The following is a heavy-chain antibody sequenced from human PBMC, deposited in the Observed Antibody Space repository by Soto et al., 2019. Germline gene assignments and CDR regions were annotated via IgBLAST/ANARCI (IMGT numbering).Heavy chain of an antibody. J-gene: IGHJ4*02. V-gene: IGHV3-23*01. Sequence: EVQLLESGGGLVQPGGSLRLSCAASGFTFSSYAMSWVRQAPGKGLEWVSVISGSGGSTYYADSVKGRFTISRDNSKNTLYRQMNSLRAEDTAAYCCARRSSGWYFDYWGQGTLVTVSS. CDR1: GFTFSSYA. D-gene: IGHD6-19*01. CDR3: ARRSSGWYFDY. CDR2: ISGSGGST.